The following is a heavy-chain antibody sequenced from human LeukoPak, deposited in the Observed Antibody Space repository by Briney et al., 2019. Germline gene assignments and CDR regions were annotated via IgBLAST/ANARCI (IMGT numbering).Heavy chain of an antibody. D-gene: IGHD3-3*01. J-gene: IGHJ4*02. CDR3: TTDKTIFADY. CDR2: IKSKTDGGTT. Sequence: GGSLRLSCAASGFXFSNAWISWVRQAPGKGLEWVGHIKSKTDGGTTDYAAPVKDRFTISRDDSKNTLYLQMNRLKTEDTAVYYCTTDKTIFADYWGQGTLVTVSS. CDR1: GFXFSNAW. V-gene: IGHV3-15*01.